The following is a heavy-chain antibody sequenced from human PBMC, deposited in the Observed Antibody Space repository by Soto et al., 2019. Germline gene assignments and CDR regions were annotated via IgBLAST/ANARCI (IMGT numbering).Heavy chain of an antibody. CDR1: GFTFSNYN. J-gene: IGHJ4*02. V-gene: IGHV3-48*01. CDR3: ERDQESDWYTRSFDY. D-gene: IGHD3-9*01. Sequence: PGGSLRLSCAASGFTFSNYNMNWVRQAPGKGLEWVSYISSASTIIYYADSVKGRFTISRDDAKNSLYLQMNSLRVEDTALYYCERDQESDWYTRSFDYCGQGTLVTVSS. CDR2: ISSASTII.